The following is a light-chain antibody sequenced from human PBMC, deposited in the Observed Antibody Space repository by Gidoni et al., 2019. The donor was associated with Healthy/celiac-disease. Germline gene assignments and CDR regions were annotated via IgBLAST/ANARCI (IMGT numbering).Light chain of an antibody. CDR1: QSISSY. CDR3: QQSYSTLAT. J-gene: IGKJ4*01. CDR2: AAS. Sequence: DIQMTQSPSSLSASVGDRVTITCRASQSISSYLNWYQQKPGKAPKLLIYAASSLQSGVPSSFRGSGSGTDFTLTISSLQPEDFATYYCQQSYSTLATFGGGTKVEIK. V-gene: IGKV1-39*01.